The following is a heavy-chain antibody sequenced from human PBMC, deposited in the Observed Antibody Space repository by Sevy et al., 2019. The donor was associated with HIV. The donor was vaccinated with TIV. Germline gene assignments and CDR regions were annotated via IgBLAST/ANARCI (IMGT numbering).Heavy chain of an antibody. CDR2: ISYDGSNK. CDR1: GFTFSSYA. V-gene: IGHV3-30-3*01. CDR3: ARDPGNPAMYYFDY. Sequence: GGSLRLSCAASGFTFSSYAMHWVRQAPGKGLEWVAVISYDGSNKYYADSVKGRFTISRDNSKNTLYLQMNSLRAEDTAVYYCARDPGNPAMYYFDYWGQRTLVTVSS. J-gene: IGHJ4*02.